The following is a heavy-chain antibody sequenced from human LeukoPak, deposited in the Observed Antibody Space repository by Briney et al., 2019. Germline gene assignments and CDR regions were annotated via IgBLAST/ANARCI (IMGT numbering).Heavy chain of an antibody. Sequence: PGGSLRLSCAASGFTFSSYWMSWVRQAPGKGLEWVANIKQDGSEKYYVDSVKGRFTISRDNAKNSLYLQMNSLRAEDTAVYYCARDKPLDHYGSGSTEPINDAFDIWGQGTMVTVSS. CDR2: IKQDGSEK. CDR3: ARDKPLDHYGSGSTEPINDAFDI. CDR1: GFTFSSYW. D-gene: IGHD3-10*01. J-gene: IGHJ3*02. V-gene: IGHV3-7*01.